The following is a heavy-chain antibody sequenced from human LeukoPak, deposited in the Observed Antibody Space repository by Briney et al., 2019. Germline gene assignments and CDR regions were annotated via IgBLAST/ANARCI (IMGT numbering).Heavy chain of an antibody. J-gene: IGHJ6*03. Sequence: PAETLSLTCTVSGGSFSTCNYYWGWLRQPPGKGLEWFGSIYYSGSTYDNPALNSRVTISVDTTKNQFSLKLSLVAAAATGYYYCARTYSSSWYGYYYYYMDVWGKGTTVTVSS. D-gene: IGHD6-13*01. V-gene: IGHV4-39*07. CDR2: IYYSGST. CDR3: ARTYSSSWYGYYYYYMDV. CDR1: GGSFSTCNYY.